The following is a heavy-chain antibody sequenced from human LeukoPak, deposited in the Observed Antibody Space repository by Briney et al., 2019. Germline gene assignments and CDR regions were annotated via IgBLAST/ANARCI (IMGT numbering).Heavy chain of an antibody. CDR1: GFTFSSYW. Sequence: PGGSLRLSCAASGFTFSSYWIGWVRQAPGKGLEWVANIKQDGSEKYYVDSVKGRFTISRDNAKNSLYLQMNSLRAEDTAVYYCARASGGYSSVDYWGQGTLVTVSS. J-gene: IGHJ4*02. D-gene: IGHD6-19*01. CDR2: IKQDGSEK. CDR3: ARASGGYSSVDY. V-gene: IGHV3-7*01.